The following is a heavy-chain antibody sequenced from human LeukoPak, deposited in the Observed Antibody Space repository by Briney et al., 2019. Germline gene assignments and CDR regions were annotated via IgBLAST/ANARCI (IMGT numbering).Heavy chain of an antibody. Sequence: ASVKVSCKASGYTFTGYYIHWVRQAPGQGLEWMGWINPNSGGTNYAQKFQGRVTMTTDTSTSTAYMELRSLRSDDTAVYYCARDTGYTAMVTFDPWGQGTLVTVSS. V-gene: IGHV1-2*02. D-gene: IGHD5-18*01. CDR3: ARDTGYTAMVTFDP. CDR1: GYTFTGYY. CDR2: INPNSGGT. J-gene: IGHJ5*02.